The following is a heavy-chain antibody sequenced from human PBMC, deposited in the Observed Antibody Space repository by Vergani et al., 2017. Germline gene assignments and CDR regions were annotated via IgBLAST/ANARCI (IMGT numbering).Heavy chain of an antibody. CDR2: ISYDGSNK. D-gene: IGHD3-3*01. J-gene: IGHJ4*02. CDR1: GFTFSSYG. V-gene: IGHV3-30*18. Sequence: QVQLVESGGGVVQPGRSLRLSCAASGFTFSSYGMHWVRQAPGKGLEGVAVISYDGSNKYYADSVKGRFTISRDNSKNTLYLQMNSLRAEDTAVYYCAKYDYDFWSCYYKYFDYWGQGTLVTVSS. CDR3: AKYDYDFWSCYYKYFDY.